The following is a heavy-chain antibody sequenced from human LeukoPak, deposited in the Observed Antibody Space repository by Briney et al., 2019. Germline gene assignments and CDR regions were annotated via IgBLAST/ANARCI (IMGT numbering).Heavy chain of an antibody. J-gene: IGHJ5*02. V-gene: IGHV3-23*01. CDR2: ISGSGGST. CDR1: GFSFSSYG. CDR3: AKDNAAHISRLGELPLISWFDP. D-gene: IGHD3-16*02. Sequence: PGGSLRLSCAASGFSFSSYGMSWVRQAPGQGLEGVSAISGSGGSTYYADSVKGRFSISRDNSKNTLYLQMYSLRAADTAVYYCAKDNAAHISRLGELPLISWFDPWGQGTLVTVSS.